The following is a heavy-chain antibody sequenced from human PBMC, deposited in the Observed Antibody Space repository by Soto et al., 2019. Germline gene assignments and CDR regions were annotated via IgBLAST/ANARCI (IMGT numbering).Heavy chain of an antibody. CDR1: GFTFNTYG. Sequence: SLRLSCAASGFTFNTYGMHWVRQAPGKGLEWVAVISYDGSEKYYVDSVKGRFTISKDNSKNTLYLQMNGLRPEDTAVYYCAKSPNFYCSSPNCYKYYFDHWGQGTRVTVSS. CDR3: AKSPNFYCSSPNCYKYYFDH. V-gene: IGHV3-30*18. CDR2: ISYDGSEK. J-gene: IGHJ4*02. D-gene: IGHD2-2*02.